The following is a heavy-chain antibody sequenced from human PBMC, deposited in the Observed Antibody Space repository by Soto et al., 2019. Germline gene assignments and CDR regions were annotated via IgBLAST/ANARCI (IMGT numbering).Heavy chain of an antibody. CDR1: GGTFSTSD. V-gene: IGHV1-69*12. J-gene: IGHJ6*02. Sequence: QVQVVQSGAEVKKPGASVKVSCTTSGGTFSTSDISWVRQAPGQGLEWMGGIMPSFRTADYAQKFQGIVTITADESTTTAYVELSSLRSEDTAVYYCARDKGRAQLVWNYYSIMDVWGQGNTVNVTS. CDR3: ARDKGRAQLVWNYYSIMDV. CDR2: IMPSFRTA. D-gene: IGHD1-1*01.